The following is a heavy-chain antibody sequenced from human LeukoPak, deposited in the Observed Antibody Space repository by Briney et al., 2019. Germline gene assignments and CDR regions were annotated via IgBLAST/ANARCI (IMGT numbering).Heavy chain of an antibody. J-gene: IGHJ3*02. CDR1: GGSISSYY. CDR2: IYYSGST. V-gene: IGHV4-59*01. Sequence: TPSETLSLTCTVSGGSISSYYWSWIRQPPGRGLEWIGYIYYSGSTNYNPSLKSRVTISVDTSKNQFSLKLSSVTAADTAVYYCARDISSSDAFDIWGQGTMVTVSS. D-gene: IGHD6-13*01. CDR3: ARDISSSDAFDI.